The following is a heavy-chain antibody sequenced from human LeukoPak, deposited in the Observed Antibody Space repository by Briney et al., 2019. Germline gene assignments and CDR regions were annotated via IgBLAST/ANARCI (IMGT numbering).Heavy chain of an antibody. J-gene: IGHJ6*03. CDR1: GGSISSYY. Sequence: SETLSLTCTVSGGSISSYYWSWIRQPPGKGLEWIGDIYYSGSTNYNPSLKSRVTISVDTSKNQFSLKLSSVTAADTAVYYCARDAMGYYYYYYMDVWGKGTTVTISS. V-gene: IGHV4-59*12. CDR3: ARDAMGYYYYYYMDV. D-gene: IGHD2-2*01. CDR2: IYYSGST.